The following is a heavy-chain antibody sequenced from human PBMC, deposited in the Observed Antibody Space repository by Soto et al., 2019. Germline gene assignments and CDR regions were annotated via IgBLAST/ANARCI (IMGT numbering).Heavy chain of an antibody. CDR2: IIPIFGTA. V-gene: IGHV1-69*01. CDR3: ARDGVWSSGWSRAGYYGMDV. Sequence: QVQLVQSGAEVKKPGSSVKVSCKASGGTFSSYAISWVRQAPGQGLEWMGGIIPIFGTANYAQKFPGRVTITANDSTSTASMELSSLRSEDTAVYYCARDGVWSSGWSRAGYYGMDVWGQGTTVTVSS. J-gene: IGHJ6*02. CDR1: GGTFSSYA. D-gene: IGHD6-19*01.